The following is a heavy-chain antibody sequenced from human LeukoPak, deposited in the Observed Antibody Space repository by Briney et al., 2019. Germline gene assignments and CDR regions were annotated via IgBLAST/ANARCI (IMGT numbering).Heavy chain of an antibody. D-gene: IGHD6-6*01. CDR3: ASSGSSPSRFDY. J-gene: IGHJ4*02. Sequence: GGSLRPSCAASGFTFSSYGMHWVRQAPGKRLEWVAFIRYDGSNKFYADSVKGRFTISRDNSKNTLFLQMNSLRAEDTAVYYCASSGSSPSRFDYWGQGTLVTVSS. CDR2: IRYDGSNK. V-gene: IGHV3-30*02. CDR1: GFTFSSYG.